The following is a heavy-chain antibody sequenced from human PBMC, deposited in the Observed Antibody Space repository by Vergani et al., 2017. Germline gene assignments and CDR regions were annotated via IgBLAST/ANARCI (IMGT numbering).Heavy chain of an antibody. Sequence: QVQLVESGGGVVQPGGSLRLSCAASGFTFSSYSMHWVRQAPGKGLEWVAFIRYDGSNKYYADSVKGRFTISRDNSKNTLYLQMNSLRAEDTAVYYCAKDPHIVVVPAAERYYYYGMDVWGQGTTVTVSS. D-gene: IGHD2-2*01. J-gene: IGHJ6*02. CDR3: AKDPHIVVVPAAERYYYYGMDV. CDR1: GFTFSSYS. CDR2: IRYDGSNK. V-gene: IGHV3-30*02.